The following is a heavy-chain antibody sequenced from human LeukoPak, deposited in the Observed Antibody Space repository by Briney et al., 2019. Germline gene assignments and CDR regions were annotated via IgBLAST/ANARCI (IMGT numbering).Heavy chain of an antibody. CDR3: ARDYYGSGSYYNGLDY. J-gene: IGHJ4*02. CDR2: IIPIFGTA. CDR1: GGTFSSYA. Sequence: SVKVSCKASGGTFSSYAISWVRQAPGQGLEWMGGIIPIFGTANYAQKFQGRVTITADESTSTAYMELSSLAFEVTAVYYCARDYYGSGSYYNGLDYWGQGTLVTVSS. V-gene: IGHV1-69*01. D-gene: IGHD3-10*01.